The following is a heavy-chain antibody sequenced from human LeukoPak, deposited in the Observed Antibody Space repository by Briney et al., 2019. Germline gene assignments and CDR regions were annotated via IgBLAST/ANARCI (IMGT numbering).Heavy chain of an antibody. V-gene: IGHV4-61*01. CDR2: IYYSGST. CDR3: AREGSGFNDY. CDR1: GGSFSSGSYY. J-gene: IGHJ4*02. Sequence: PSETLSLTCTVSGGSFSSGSYYWSWIRQPPGKGLEWIGYIYYSGSTNYNPSLKSRVTISVDTSKNQFSLKLSSVTAADTAVYYCAREGSGFNDYWGQETLVTVSS. D-gene: IGHD3-22*01.